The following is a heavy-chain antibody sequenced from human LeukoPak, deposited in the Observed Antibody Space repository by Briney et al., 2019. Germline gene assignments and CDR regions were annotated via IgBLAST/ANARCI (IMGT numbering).Heavy chain of an antibody. Sequence: ASVKVSCKASGYTFTGYYMHWVRRAPGQGLEWMGWINPNSGGTNYAQKLQGWVTMTRDTSISTAYMELSRLRSDDTAVYYCARAGYSYGPGAPNWFDPWGQGTLVTVSS. CDR1: GYTFTGYY. D-gene: IGHD5-18*01. V-gene: IGHV1-2*04. CDR3: ARAGYSYGPGAPNWFDP. J-gene: IGHJ5*02. CDR2: INPNSGGT.